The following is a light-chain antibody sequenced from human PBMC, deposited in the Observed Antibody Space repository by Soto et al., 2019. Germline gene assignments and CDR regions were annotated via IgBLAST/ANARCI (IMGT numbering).Light chain of an antibody. CDR2: GAF. V-gene: IGKV3-11*01. Sequence: IVFTQSPGTLSLSPGEGASLSCRASPSVTNFLAWYQQKPGQAPRLLIYGAFNRATGIPARFSGSGSGTDFTLTISSLEPEDSAVYYCHQRNVWPPVTFGQGTRLEIK. CDR3: HQRNVWPPVT. CDR1: PSVTNF. J-gene: IGKJ5*01.